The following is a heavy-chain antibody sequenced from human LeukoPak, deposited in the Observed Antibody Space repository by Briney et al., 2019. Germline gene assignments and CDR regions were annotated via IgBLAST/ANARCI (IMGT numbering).Heavy chain of an antibody. J-gene: IGHJ4*02. V-gene: IGHV4-31*02. Sequence: WVRQTPGKGLEWIGYIYYSGSTYYNPSLKSRVTISVDTSKNQFSLKLSSVTAADTAVYYCARSSITMADYWGQGTLVTVSS. CDR3: ARSSITMADY. D-gene: IGHD3-10*01. CDR2: IYYSGST.